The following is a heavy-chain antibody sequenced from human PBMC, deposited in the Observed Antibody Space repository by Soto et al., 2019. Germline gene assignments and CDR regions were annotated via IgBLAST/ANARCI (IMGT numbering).Heavy chain of an antibody. V-gene: IGHV3-73*01. J-gene: IGHJ6*02. D-gene: IGHD6-13*01. CDR2: IRSKANSYAT. Sequence: GGSLRLSCAASGFTFSGSAMHWVRQASGKGLEWVGRIRSKANSYATAYAASVKGRFTISRDDSKNTAYLQMNSLKTEDTAMYYCTRVQQLVYYGMDVWGQGTTVTVSS. CDR3: TRVQQLVYYGMDV. CDR1: GFTFSGSA.